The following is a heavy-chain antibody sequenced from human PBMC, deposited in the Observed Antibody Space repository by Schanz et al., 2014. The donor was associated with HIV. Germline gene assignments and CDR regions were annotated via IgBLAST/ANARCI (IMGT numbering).Heavy chain of an antibody. J-gene: IGHJ4*02. CDR3: AKGRGTYSSGYYDPPDY. D-gene: IGHD3-22*01. V-gene: IGHV3-23*04. CDR2: ISGSGDIT. CDR1: GFTFGTKW. Sequence: DVQLVESGGGLIQPGESLRLSCVASGFTFGTKWMYWVRQGPGKGLAWVSAISGSGDITYYADSVKGRFTISRDNSKNTLYLQMSSLRVEDTAVYYCAKGRGTYSSGYYDPPDYWGQGTLVTVSS.